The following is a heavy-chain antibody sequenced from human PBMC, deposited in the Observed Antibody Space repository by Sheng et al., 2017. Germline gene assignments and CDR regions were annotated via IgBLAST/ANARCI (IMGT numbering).Heavy chain of an antibody. D-gene: IGHD1-20*01. CDR2: IDPSDSYT. CDR3: ARHREHNWNDLTKATTENDY. J-gene: IGHJ4*02. CDR1: GYSFTSYW. V-gene: IGHV5-10-1*03. Sequence: EVQLVQSGAEVKKPGESLRISCKGSGYSFTSYWISWVRQMPGKGLEWMGRIDPSDSYTNYSPSFQGHVTISADKSISTAYLQWSSLKASDTAMYYCARHREHNWNDLTKATTENDYWGQGTLV.